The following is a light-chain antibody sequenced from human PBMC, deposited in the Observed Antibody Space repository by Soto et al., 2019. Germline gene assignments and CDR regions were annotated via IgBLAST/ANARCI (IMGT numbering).Light chain of an antibody. CDR3: QQYSTYWT. Sequence: DIQMTQYPSTLSASVGDRVTITCRASQSISSWLAWYQQKPGKAPKLLIYDASSLESGVPSRLSGSGSGTEFTLTISSLKPDDFATYYCQQYSTYWTFGQGTQVDI. CDR2: DAS. J-gene: IGKJ1*01. CDR1: QSISSW. V-gene: IGKV1-5*01.